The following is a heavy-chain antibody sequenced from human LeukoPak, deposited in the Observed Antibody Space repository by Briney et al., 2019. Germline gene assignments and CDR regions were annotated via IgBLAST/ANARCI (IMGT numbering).Heavy chain of an antibody. CDR1: GYTFTSYD. J-gene: IGHJ5*02. CDR2: MNPNSGNT. V-gene: IGHV1-8*01. Sequence: ASVKVSCKASGYTFTSYDIDWVRQATGQGLEWMGWMNPNSGNTGYAQKFQGRVTMTRNTSISTAYMELSSLRSEDTAVYYCATDPLRLNWFDPWGQGTLVTVSS. CDR3: ATDPLRLNWFDP. D-gene: IGHD3-3*01.